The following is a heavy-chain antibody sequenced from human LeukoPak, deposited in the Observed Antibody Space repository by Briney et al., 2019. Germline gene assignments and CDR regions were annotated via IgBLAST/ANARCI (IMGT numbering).Heavy chain of an antibody. D-gene: IGHD2-2*01. CDR1: GFIFTNAW. CDR2: VKSETDSGTT. Sequence: PGGSLRLSCAASGFIFTNAWMTWVRQAPGRRLEWVGRVKSETDSGTTAYAAPVKARFTISRDDSKNTLYLQLNSLRTEDTAVYFCATGYCSSTSCRGGFDSCGQGTLVTASS. CDR3: ATGYCSSTSCRGGFDS. J-gene: IGHJ4*02. V-gene: IGHV3-15*01.